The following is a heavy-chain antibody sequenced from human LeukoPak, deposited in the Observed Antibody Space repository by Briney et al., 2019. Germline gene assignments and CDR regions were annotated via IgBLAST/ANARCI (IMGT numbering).Heavy chain of an antibody. J-gene: IGHJ5*02. V-gene: IGHV5-51*01. D-gene: IGHD5-24*01. CDR1: GYRFIDYW. CDR3: AKSNPGDGYNYWFDP. CDR2: IYPGDSDT. Sequence: GASLKISCKASGYRFIDYWIGWVRQMPGKGLEWIGIIYPGDSDTRHSPSFEGQVTISSDKSITTAYLQWSSLKASDTAMYYCAKSNPGDGYNYWFDPWGQGTLVTVSS.